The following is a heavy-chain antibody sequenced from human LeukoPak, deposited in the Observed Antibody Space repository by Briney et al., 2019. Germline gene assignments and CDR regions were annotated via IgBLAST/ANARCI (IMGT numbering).Heavy chain of an antibody. CDR3: ATGNSGWPYNWFDP. J-gene: IGHJ5*02. V-gene: IGHV4-39*07. CDR1: GGSISSSSYY. CDR2: IYYSGST. D-gene: IGHD6-19*01. Sequence: SETLSLTCTVSGGSISSSSYYWGWIRQPPGKGLEWIGSIYYSGSTYYNPSLKSRVTISVDTSKNQFSLKLSSVTAADTAVYYCATGNSGWPYNWFDPWGQGTLVTVSS.